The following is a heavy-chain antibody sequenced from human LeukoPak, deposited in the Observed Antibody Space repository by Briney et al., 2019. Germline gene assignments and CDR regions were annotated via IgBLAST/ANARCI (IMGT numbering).Heavy chain of an antibody. CDR2: ISYDGSNK. CDR1: GFSISTYG. D-gene: IGHD6-13*01. J-gene: IGHJ4*02. CDR3: AREPTGSSRTPTDY. V-gene: IGHV3-30*19. Sequence: GGSLRLSCAASGFSISTYGIHWVRQAPGKGLEWVAVISYDGSNKYYADSVKGRFTISRDNSKNTLYLQMNSLRAEDTAVYYCAREPTGSSRTPTDYWGQGTLVTVSS.